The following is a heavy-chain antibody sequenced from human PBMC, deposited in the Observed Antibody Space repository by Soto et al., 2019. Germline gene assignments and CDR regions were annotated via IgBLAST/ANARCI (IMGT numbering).Heavy chain of an antibody. V-gene: IGHV1-8*02. Sequence: GASVKVSCKDSRGTFSSNAISWVRQATGQGLEWMGWMIPNCDNTDYAQKFQGRVTMTRNTSISTAYMELSSLRSEDTAVYYCVSGIAAPGAYYYGMDVWGQGTTVTVSS. D-gene: IGHD6-6*01. CDR3: VSGIAAPGAYYYGMDV. CDR2: MIPNCDNT. J-gene: IGHJ6*02. CDR1: RGTFSSNA.